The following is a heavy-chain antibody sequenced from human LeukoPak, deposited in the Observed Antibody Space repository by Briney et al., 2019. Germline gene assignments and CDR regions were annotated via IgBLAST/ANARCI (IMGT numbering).Heavy chain of an antibody. D-gene: IGHD1-26*01. Sequence: GGSLRLSCAASGFTFSSYSMNWVRQAPGKGLEWVSSISSSSSYIYYADSVKGRFTISRDNAKNSLYLQMNSLRAEDTAVYYCARVGNHDAFYIWGQGTMVTVSS. CDR3: ARVGNHDAFYI. CDR1: GFTFSSYS. J-gene: IGHJ3*02. V-gene: IGHV3-21*01. CDR2: ISSSSSYI.